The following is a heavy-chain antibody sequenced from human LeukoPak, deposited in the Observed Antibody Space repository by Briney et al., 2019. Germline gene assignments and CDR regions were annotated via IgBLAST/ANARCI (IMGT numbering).Heavy chain of an antibody. CDR2: IIPIFGTA. CDR3: ARDVHGPYCGGDCYSFDY. J-gene: IGHJ4*02. Sequence: SVKVSCKASGGTFSSYAISWVRQAPGQGLEWMGGIIPIFGTANYAQQFQGRVTITTDESTSTAYMELSSLRSEDTAVYYCARDVHGPYCGGDCYSFDYWGQGTLVTVSS. D-gene: IGHD2-21*02. V-gene: IGHV1-69*05. CDR1: GGTFSSYA.